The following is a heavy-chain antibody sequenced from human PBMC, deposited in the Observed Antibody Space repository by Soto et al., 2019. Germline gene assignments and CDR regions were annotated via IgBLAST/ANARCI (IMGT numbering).Heavy chain of an antibody. CDR1: GGSISSGGYS. CDR2: IYHSGYT. V-gene: IGHV4-30-2*01. D-gene: IGHD4-17*01. Sequence: QLQLQESGSGLVKPSQTLSLTCAVSGGSISSGGYSWSWIRQPPGKGLEWIGYIYHSGYTYCNPSLQSRVTISVDRSKNQFSLKLSSVTAADTAVYYCAGAHYGDYGYGMDVWGQGTTVTVSS. J-gene: IGHJ6*02. CDR3: AGAHYGDYGYGMDV.